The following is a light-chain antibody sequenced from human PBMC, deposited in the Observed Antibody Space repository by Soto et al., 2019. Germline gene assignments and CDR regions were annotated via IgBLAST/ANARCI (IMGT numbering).Light chain of an antibody. J-gene: IGKJ2*01. V-gene: IGKV1-33*01. CDR1: QDISNH. Sequence: DIQMTQSPSSLSASVGDRVTITCQASQDISNHLNWYQQKPGKAPKLLIYDASNLETGVPSRFSGSGSGTDFTFTISSLPPEDIATYYCQQYDNLPRYTFGRGTKLEIK. CDR3: QQYDNLPRYT. CDR2: DAS.